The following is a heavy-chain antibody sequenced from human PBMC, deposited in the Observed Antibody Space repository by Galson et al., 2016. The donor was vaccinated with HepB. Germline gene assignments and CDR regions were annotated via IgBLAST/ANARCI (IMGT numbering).Heavy chain of an antibody. D-gene: IGHD2/OR15-2a*01. V-gene: IGHV3-30*18. J-gene: IGHJ3*01. Sequence: SLRLSCAASGFTFSSYSLHWVRQRPATGLQWVAFISYEGDVDSYADSVEGRFTISTDTSKNTLFLQMNSLRVDDTGVYYCAKTLPPSKTLDVFDFWGRGTLVTVSS. CDR1: GFTFSSYS. CDR3: AKTLPPSKTLDVFDF. CDR2: ISYEGDVD.